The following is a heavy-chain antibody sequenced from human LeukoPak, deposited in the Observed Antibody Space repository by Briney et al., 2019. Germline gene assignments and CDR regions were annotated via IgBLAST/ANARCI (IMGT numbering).Heavy chain of an antibody. CDR2: ISSSGSTI. CDR3: ARENAIPYYYYGMDV. J-gene: IGHJ6*02. CDR1: GFTFSSYE. V-gene: IGHV3-48*03. D-gene: IGHD2-2*02. Sequence: GGSLRLSCAASGFTFSSYEMNWVRQAPGKGLEWVSYISSSGSTIYYADSVKGRFTISRDNAKNSLYLQMNSLRAEDTAVYYCARENAIPYYYYGMDVWGQGTTVTVSS.